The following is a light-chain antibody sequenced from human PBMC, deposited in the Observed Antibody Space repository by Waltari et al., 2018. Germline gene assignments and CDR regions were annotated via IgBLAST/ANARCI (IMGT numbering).Light chain of an antibody. V-gene: IGLV1-44*01. CDR1: SSNIGNNF. Sequence: QSVLSQPPSASGTPGQTVTISCSGTSSNIGNNFVSWYRQVPGTAPKLLIYTTNRRPSGVPYRFSGSKSGTSASLALSGLLSEDEADYYCAVWDDSLNAWVFGGGTKLTVL. CDR2: TTN. J-gene: IGLJ3*02. CDR3: AVWDDSLNAWV.